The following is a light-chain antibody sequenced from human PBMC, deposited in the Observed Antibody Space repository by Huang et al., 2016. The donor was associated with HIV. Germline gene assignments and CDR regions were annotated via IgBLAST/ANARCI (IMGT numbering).Light chain of an antibody. CDR2: WSS. V-gene: IGKV4-1*01. J-gene: IGKJ1*01. CDR1: QSVFSTSTNKDY. CDR3: QQYYASPQT. Sequence: DIVMAQSPVSLAVSLGEGATLTCRSSQSVFSTSTNKDYLAWCQQKPGQPPKLLLFWSSTREVGVPDRFSGSGSGTHFTLTIANLEADDAAIYYCQQYYASPQTFGQGTRV.